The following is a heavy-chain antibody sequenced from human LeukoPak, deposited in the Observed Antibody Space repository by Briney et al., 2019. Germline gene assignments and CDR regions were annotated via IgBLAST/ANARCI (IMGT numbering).Heavy chain of an antibody. CDR1: VYTFTSYD. V-gene: IGHV1-8*01. Sequence: ASVKVSCKASVYTFTSYDINWVRQATGQGLEWMGGMNPNSGNTGYVQKFQGRVTMTRDTSISTAFMELSSLRSEDTAVYYCARVSGGSYTAFTIWGQGTKVIVSS. CDR2: MNPNSGNT. J-gene: IGHJ3*02. D-gene: IGHD1-26*01. CDR3: ARVSGGSYTAFTI.